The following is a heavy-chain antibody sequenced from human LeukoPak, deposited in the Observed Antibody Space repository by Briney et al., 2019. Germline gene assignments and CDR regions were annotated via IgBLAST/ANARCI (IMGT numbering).Heavy chain of an antibody. D-gene: IGHD3-10*01. CDR1: GYTLTELS. CDR3: ATVIGSGSYYTGPRFFDY. V-gene: IGHV1-24*01. Sequence: ASVKVSCKVSGYTLTELSMHWVRQAPGKGLEWMGGFDPEDGETIYAQKFQGRVTMTEDTSTDTAYMELSSLRSEDTAVYYCATVIGSGSYYTGPRFFDYWGQGTLVTVSS. CDR2: FDPEDGET. J-gene: IGHJ4*02.